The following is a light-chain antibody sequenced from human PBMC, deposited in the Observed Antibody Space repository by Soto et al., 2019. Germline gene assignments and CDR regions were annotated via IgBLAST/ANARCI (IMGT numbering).Light chain of an antibody. CDR1: SSDVGRYDY. J-gene: IGLJ1*01. CDR3: CSFAGSYSYV. V-gene: IGLV2-11*01. Sequence: LAQPRSVSASPGQSVTISCTGTSSDVGRYDYVSWYQQHPGKAPKLIVYDVTERPSGVPDRFSGSKSGNTASLTISGLQAEDEADYSCCSFAGSYSYVFGTGTKVTVL. CDR2: DVT.